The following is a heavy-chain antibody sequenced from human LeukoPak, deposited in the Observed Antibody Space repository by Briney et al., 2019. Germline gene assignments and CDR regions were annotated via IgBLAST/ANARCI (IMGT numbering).Heavy chain of an antibody. J-gene: IGHJ4*02. D-gene: IGHD4-23*01. CDR2: ISGRGDTT. CDR1: GFTFNIYA. V-gene: IGHV3-23*01. Sequence: PGGSLTLSCAASGFTFNIYAMSWVRQAPGKGLEWVSAISGRGDTTYYADSVKGRFTFSQDNSKKTLYLQMNSLRAEDTAVYYCAKAAPSTVVTGGYFDYWGQGTLVTVSS. CDR3: AKAAPSTVVTGGYFDY.